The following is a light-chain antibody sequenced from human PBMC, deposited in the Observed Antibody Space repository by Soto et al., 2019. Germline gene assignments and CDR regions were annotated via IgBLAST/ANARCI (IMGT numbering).Light chain of an antibody. CDR3: QQLSRYPLT. V-gene: IGKV1-9*01. CDR1: QSINIY. CDR2: GAS. J-gene: IGKJ4*01. Sequence: DIRMTQSPSSLSASVGDRVTITCRTSQSINIYLNWYQQKVGEPPRLLIFGASNLQSGVPSRFSGSGVGTEFSLTIRALQPEDFATYYCQQLSRYPLTFGGGTKVDIK.